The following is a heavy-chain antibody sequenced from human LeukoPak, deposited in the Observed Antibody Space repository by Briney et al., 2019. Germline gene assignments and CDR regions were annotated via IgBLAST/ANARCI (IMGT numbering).Heavy chain of an antibody. CDR1: GFTFSSYG. CDR3: AKDQVPYCSGGSCYHFDY. V-gene: IGHV3-30*02. CDR2: IRYDGSNK. Sequence: GGSLRLSCGASGFTFSSYGIHWVLQAPGKGLEWLAFIRYDGSNKYYADSVKGRFTISRDNSKNTLYLQMNSLRAEDTAAYYCAKDQVPYCSGGSCYHFDYWGQGTPVTVSS. D-gene: IGHD2-15*01. J-gene: IGHJ4*02.